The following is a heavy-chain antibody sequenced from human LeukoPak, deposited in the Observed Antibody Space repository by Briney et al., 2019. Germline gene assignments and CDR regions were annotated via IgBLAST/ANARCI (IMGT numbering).Heavy chain of an antibody. CDR1: RFTFSSYA. CDR3: ARGADYDIPDY. Sequence: GRSLRLSCAASRFTFSSYAMHWVRQAPGKGLEWVALISSDETNKYYADSVKGRFTISRDNSKNTLYLQMNSLRPEDTAVYYCARGADYDIPDYWGQGTLVTVSS. D-gene: IGHD3-9*01. CDR2: ISSDETNK. V-gene: IGHV3-30*04. J-gene: IGHJ4*02.